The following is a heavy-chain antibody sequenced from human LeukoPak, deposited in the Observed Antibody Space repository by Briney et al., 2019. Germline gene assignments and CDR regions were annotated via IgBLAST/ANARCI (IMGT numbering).Heavy chain of an antibody. V-gene: IGHV4-34*01. CDR2: INHSGSIT. CDR3: ARGTPQDNWNYPRIDY. D-gene: IGHD1-7*01. CDR1: GGSFSGYY. Sequence: SETLSLTCAVYGGSFSGYYWSWIRQPPGKGLEWIGEINHSGSITNYSPSLKSRVTISLDTSRNQFSLKLSSVTAADTAVYYCARGTPQDNWNYPRIDYWGQGTLVTVSS. J-gene: IGHJ4*02.